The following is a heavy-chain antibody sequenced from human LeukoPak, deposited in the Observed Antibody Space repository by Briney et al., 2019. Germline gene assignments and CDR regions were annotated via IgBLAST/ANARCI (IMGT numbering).Heavy chain of an antibody. D-gene: IGHD3-22*01. CDR3: ASLIGDNSGLYFDY. CDR2: INSDGSST. V-gene: IGHV3-74*01. J-gene: IGHJ4*02. CDR1: GFTFSNYW. Sequence: GGSLRLSCAASGFTFSNYWMHWVRQAPGEGLVWVSRINSDGSSTSYADSVKGRFTISRDNAKNTLYLQMNSLRAEDTAEYYCASLIGDNSGLYFDYWGQGTLVTVSS.